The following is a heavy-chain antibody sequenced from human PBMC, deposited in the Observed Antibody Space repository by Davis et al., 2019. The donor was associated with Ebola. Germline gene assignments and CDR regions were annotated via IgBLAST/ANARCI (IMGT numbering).Heavy chain of an antibody. D-gene: IGHD2-2*01. CDR3: AREMGNTNYLDY. Sequence: SVKGRFTISRDNSRSTLYLQITRPTTEDTAVYYCAREMGNTNYLDYWGQGALVTVSS. J-gene: IGHJ4*02. V-gene: IGHV3-30*01.